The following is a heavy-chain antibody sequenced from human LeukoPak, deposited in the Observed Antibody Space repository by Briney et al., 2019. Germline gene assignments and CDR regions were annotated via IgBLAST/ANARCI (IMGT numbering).Heavy chain of an antibody. J-gene: IGHJ4*02. Sequence: SVKVSCKASGGTFSSYAISWARQAPGQGLEWMGGIIPIFGTANYAQKFQGRVTITADKSTSTAYMELSSLRSEDTAVYYCARAEAAAHNLIFDYWGQGTLVTVSS. CDR3: ARAEAAAHNLIFDY. CDR2: IIPIFGTA. D-gene: IGHD6-13*01. CDR1: GGTFSSYA. V-gene: IGHV1-69*06.